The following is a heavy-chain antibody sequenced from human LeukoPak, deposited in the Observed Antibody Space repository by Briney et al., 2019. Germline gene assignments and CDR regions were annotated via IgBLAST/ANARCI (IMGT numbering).Heavy chain of an antibody. D-gene: IGHD5-18*01. CDR3: ARDRPRGYSYDGYDY. CDR1: GYTFTSYG. J-gene: IGHJ4*02. V-gene: IGHV1-18*01. Sequence: ASVKVSCKASGYTFTSYGISWVRQAPGQGLEWMGWISAYNGNTNYAQKLQGRVTMTTDTSTSTAYMELSRLRSDDTAVYYCARDRPRGYSYDGYDYWGQGTLVTVSS. CDR2: ISAYNGNT.